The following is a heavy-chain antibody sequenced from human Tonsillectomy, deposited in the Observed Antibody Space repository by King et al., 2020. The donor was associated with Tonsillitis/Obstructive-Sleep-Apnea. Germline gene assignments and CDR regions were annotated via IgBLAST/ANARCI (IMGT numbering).Heavy chain of an antibody. D-gene: IGHD3-3*01. V-gene: IGHV3-7*01. CDR1: GFTFSSYW. Sequence: VQLVESGGGLVQSGGSLRLSCAASGFTFSSYWMSWVRQAPGKGLEWVANIKQDGSEKYYVDSVKGRLTISRDNAKNSLYLQMNSLRAEDTAVYYCARERSGCFFDYWGQGILVTVSS. CDR2: IKQDGSEK. CDR3: ARERSGCFFDY. J-gene: IGHJ4*02.